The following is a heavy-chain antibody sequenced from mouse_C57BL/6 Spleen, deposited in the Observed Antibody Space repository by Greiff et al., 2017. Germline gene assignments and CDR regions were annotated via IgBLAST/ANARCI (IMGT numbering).Heavy chain of an antibody. D-gene: IGHD2-4*01. CDR3: ARDDYDPFAY. Sequence: QVQLQQPGAELVKPGASVKLSCKASGYTFTSYWMHWVKQRPGQGLEWIGMIHPNSGSTNYNEKFKSKATLTVDKSSSTPYMQLSSLTSEDSAVYYCARDDYDPFAYWGQGTLVTVSA. V-gene: IGHV1-64*01. J-gene: IGHJ3*01. CDR2: IHPNSGST. CDR1: GYTFTSYW.